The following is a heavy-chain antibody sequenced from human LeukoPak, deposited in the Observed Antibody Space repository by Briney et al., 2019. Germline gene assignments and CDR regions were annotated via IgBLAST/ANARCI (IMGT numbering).Heavy chain of an antibody. V-gene: IGHV4-38-2*02. CDR2: IYHSGST. Sequence: TSETLSLTCTVSGGSISSYYWGWIRQPPGKGLEWIGSIYHSGSTYYNPSLKSRVTISVDTSKNQFSLKLSSVTAADTAVYYCAAGYSYGPIDYWGQGTLVTVSS. D-gene: IGHD5-18*01. J-gene: IGHJ4*02. CDR1: GGSISSYY. CDR3: AAGYSYGPIDY.